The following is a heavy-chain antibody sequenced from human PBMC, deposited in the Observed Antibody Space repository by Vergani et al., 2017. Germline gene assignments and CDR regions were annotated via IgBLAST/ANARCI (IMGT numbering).Heavy chain of an antibody. CDR3: ARGVGLRSVWYFDL. CDR1: GGSFSGYY. CDR2: INHSGST. J-gene: IGHJ2*01. Sequence: QVQLQQWGAGLLKPSETLSLTCAVYGGSFSGYYWSWIRQPPGKGLEWIGEINHSGSTNYNPSLKSRVTISVDTSKNQFSLKLSSVTAAVTAVYYCARGVGLRSVWYFDLWGRGTLVTVSS. V-gene: IGHV4-34*01. D-gene: IGHD5-12*01.